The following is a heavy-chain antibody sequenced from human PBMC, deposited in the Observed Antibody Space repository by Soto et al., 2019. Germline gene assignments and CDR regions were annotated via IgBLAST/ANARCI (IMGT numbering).Heavy chain of an antibody. D-gene: IGHD2-2*01. CDR2: IIPLSGIT. J-gene: IGHJ4*02. CDR1: GGIFNRYS. Sequence: QVQLVQSGAEVKKPGSSVKVSCKASGGIFNRYSVSWVLQAPGQGLEWIGRIIPLSGITNYAQKFQGRVMITADKSTNTAYMEVNGLRSEDTALYYCATFYGGDCTTTNCYGDSAYWGQATVVTVTS. CDR3: ATFYGGDCTTTNCYGDSAY. V-gene: IGHV1-69*02.